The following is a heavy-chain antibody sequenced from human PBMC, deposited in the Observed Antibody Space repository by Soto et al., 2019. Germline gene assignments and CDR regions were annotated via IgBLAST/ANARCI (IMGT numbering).Heavy chain of an antibody. CDR3: ARGEDIVVVVAAPPGY. CDR2: INPNSGGT. V-gene: IGHV1-2*02. J-gene: IGHJ4*02. D-gene: IGHD2-15*01. Sequence: GASVKVSCKASGYTFTGYYMHWVRQAPGQGLEWMGWINPNSGGTNYAQKFQGRVTMTRDTSISTAYMELSRLRSDDTAVYYCARGEDIVVVVAAPPGYWGQGTLVTVS. CDR1: GYTFTGYY.